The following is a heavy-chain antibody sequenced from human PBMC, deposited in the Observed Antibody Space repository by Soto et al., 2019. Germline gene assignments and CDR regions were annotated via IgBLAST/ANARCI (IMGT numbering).Heavy chain of an antibody. V-gene: IGHV3-49*03. Sequence: GGSLILSCTASGFTFGDYAMSWFRQAPGKGLEWVGFIRSKAYGGTTEYAASVKGRFTISRDDSKSIAYLQMNSLKTDATAVYYCTRDTSYYAFDIWGQGTMVTVSS. CDR1: GFTFGDYA. CDR3: TRDTSYYAFDI. D-gene: IGHD1-26*01. CDR2: IRSKAYGGTT. J-gene: IGHJ3*02.